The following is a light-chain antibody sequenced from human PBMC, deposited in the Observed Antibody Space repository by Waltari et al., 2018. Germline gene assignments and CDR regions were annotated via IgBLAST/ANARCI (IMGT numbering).Light chain of an antibody. J-gene: IGLJ1*01. CDR3: SSYTRSHTYV. V-gene: IGLV2-14*01. CDR1: SSDIGAYNF. Sequence: QSALTQPASVSGSPGQSITISCTGTSSDIGAYNFVSWYQQHPGKAPKLLIYEVSNRPSGVSTRFSAPRSGNTASLTISGLQAEDEADYHCSSYTRSHTYVFGAGTKVTVL. CDR2: EVS.